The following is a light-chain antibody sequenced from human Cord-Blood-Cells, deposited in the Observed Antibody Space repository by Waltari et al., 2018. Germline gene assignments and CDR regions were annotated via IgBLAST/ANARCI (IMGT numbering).Light chain of an antibody. CDR2: DAS. V-gene: IGKV1D-13*01. J-gene: IGKJ4*01. Sequence: AIQLTQSPSSLSASVGDRVTTTCRASQGISSALAWYQQKPGKAPKLLIYDASSLESGVPSRFSGSGSGTDFTLTISSLQPEDFATYYCQQFNNYPQVTFGGGTKVEIK. CDR1: QGISSA. CDR3: QQFNNYPQVT.